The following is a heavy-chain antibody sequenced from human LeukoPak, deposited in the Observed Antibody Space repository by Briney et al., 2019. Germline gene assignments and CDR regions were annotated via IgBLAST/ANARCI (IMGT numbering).Heavy chain of an antibody. V-gene: IGHV3-48*01. CDR3: ARDFLYGDYVP. D-gene: IGHD4-17*01. J-gene: IGHJ5*02. CDR2: ISSSSSTI. Sequence: GGSLRLSCAASGFTFSSYSMNWVRQAPGKGLEWVSYISSSSSTIYYADSVKGRFTISRDNAKNSLYLQMNSLRAEDTAVYYCARDFLYGDYVPWGQGTLVTVSS. CDR1: GFTFSSYS.